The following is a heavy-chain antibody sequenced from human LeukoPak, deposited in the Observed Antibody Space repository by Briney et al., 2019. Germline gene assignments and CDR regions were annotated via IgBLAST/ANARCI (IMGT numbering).Heavy chain of an antibody. Sequence: SETLSLTCTVSGGSISSGGYYWSWIRQHPGKGLEWIGYIYYSGSTYYNSSLKSRVTISVDTSKNQFSLKLSSVTAADTAVYYCARVGTYGSGSYLSWLDYWGQGTLVTVSS. CDR1: GGSISSGGYY. CDR2: IYYSGST. D-gene: IGHD3-10*01. V-gene: IGHV4-61*08. CDR3: ARVGTYGSGSYLSWLDY. J-gene: IGHJ4*02.